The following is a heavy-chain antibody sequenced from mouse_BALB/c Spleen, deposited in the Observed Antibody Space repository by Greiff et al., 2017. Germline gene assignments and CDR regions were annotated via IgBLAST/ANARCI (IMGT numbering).Heavy chain of an antibody. CDR2: ISYDGSN. J-gene: IGHJ4*01. CDR1: GYSITSGYY. V-gene: IGHV3-6*02. Sequence: QLQQSGPGLVKPSQSLSLTCSVTGYSITSGYYWNWIRQFPGNKLEWMGYISYDGSNNYNPSLKNRISITRDTSKNQFFLKLNSVTTEDTATYYCARQRYDYAMDYWGQGTSVTVSS. D-gene: IGHD2-14*01. CDR3: ARQRYDYAMDY.